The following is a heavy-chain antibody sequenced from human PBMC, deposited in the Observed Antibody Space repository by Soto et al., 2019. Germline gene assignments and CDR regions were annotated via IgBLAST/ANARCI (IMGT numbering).Heavy chain of an antibody. CDR2: IFHTGGT. CDR3: ARTWLAGGTPADAFDI. Sequence: SETLSLTCAVSASSISSAYFWGWIRQPPGKGLEWIATIFHTGGTYYNPSLKSRVTISVDTSYNQFSLRLNSVTAADTALYFCARTWLAGGTPADAFDIWGQGTMVTVSS. J-gene: IGHJ3*02. D-gene: IGHD2-15*01. CDR1: ASSISSAYF. V-gene: IGHV4-38-2*01.